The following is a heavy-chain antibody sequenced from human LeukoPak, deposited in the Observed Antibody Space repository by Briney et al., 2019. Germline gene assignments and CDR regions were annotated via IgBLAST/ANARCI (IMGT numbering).Heavy chain of an antibody. J-gene: IGHJ4*02. V-gene: IGHV3-66*01. CDR2: IHSGGTI. CDR1: GSTVSDYY. D-gene: IGHD3-16*02. CDR3: AFGRYPFDY. Sequence: WGSLRLSCAASGSTVSDYYMSWVRQAPGKGLEWVSLIHSGGTIYYTDSVKGRFTISRDNSKNTLYLQMNSLTIEDTAVYYCAFGRYPFDYWGQGTLVTVSS.